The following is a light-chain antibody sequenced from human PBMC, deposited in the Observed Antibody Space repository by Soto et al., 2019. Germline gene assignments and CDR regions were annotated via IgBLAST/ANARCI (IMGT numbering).Light chain of an antibody. CDR3: IQALQTPRT. J-gene: IGKJ1*01. Sequence: EIVMTQSPLSLTVTPGEPASISCKSSQSLLHSNGNTFLDWYMQKPGQSPQPLLYLGSRRAPGAPDRVSCSGSGTDFTRRISTVDADDAGIYDCIQALQTPRTFGQRTKLEI. V-gene: IGKV2-28*01. CDR2: LGS. CDR1: QSLLHSNGNTF.